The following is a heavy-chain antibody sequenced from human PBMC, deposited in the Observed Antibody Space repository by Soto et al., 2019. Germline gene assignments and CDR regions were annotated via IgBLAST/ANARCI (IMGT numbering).Heavy chain of an antibody. CDR3: ASQAAYYDFRYNWFDP. CDR1: CGSISSGDYY. Sequence: SETLSLTCTVSCGSISSGDYYWSWIREPPGKGLEWIGYIYYSGSTYYNPSLKSRVTISVDTPKNQFSLKLSSVTAADTAVYYCASQAAYYDFRYNWFDPWGQGTLVTVSS. CDR2: IYYSGST. V-gene: IGHV4-30-4*01. J-gene: IGHJ5*02. D-gene: IGHD3-3*01.